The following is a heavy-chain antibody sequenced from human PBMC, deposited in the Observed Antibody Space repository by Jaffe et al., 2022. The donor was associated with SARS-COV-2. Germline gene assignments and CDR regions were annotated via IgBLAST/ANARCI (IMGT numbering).Heavy chain of an antibody. CDR3: ARPDKLWFGAPGWFDP. D-gene: IGHD3-10*01. J-gene: IGHJ5*02. CDR1: GFTFSSYS. Sequence: EVQLVESGGGLVQPGGSLRLSCAASGFTFSSYSMSWVRQAPGKGLEWVANIKQDGSEIYYVDSVKGRFTISRDNAKNSLYLQMNSLRAEDTAVYYCARPDKLWFGAPGWFDPWGQGTLVTVSS. V-gene: IGHV3-7*01. CDR2: IKQDGSEI.